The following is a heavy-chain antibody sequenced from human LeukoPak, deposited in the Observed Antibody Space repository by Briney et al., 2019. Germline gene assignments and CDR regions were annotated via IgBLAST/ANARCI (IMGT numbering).Heavy chain of an antibody. J-gene: IGHJ3*02. Sequence: GGSLRLSCAASGFTFSSYGMHWVRQAPGKGLEWVAFIRYDGSNKYYADSVKGRFTISRDNSKNTLYLQMNSPRAEDTAVYYCAKGERVLLWFGELLYHYDAFDIWGQGTMATVSS. CDR1: GFTFSSYG. CDR2: IRYDGSNK. CDR3: AKGERVLLWFGELLYHYDAFDI. V-gene: IGHV3-30*02. D-gene: IGHD3-10*01.